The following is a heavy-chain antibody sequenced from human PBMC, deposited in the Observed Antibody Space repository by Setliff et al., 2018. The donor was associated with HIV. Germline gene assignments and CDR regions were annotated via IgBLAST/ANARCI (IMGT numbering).Heavy chain of an antibody. Sequence: SVKVSCKASGYTFTGYYMHWVRQAPGQGLEWMGGIIPIFGTANYAQKFQGRVTITTDESTSTAYMELSSLRSEDTAVYYCATKYSGSYLGPYYFDYWGQGTLVTVSS. D-gene: IGHD1-26*01. V-gene: IGHV1-69*05. J-gene: IGHJ4*02. CDR2: IIPIFGTA. CDR1: GYTFTGYY. CDR3: ATKYSGSYLGPYYFDY.